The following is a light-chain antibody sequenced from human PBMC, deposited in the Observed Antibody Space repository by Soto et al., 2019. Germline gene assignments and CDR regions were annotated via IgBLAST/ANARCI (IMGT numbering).Light chain of an antibody. V-gene: IGLV2-18*02. CDR2: EVS. J-gene: IGLJ1*01. CDR3: SSYTSSSTYV. CDR1: SSDVGSYNR. Sequence: QSVLPQPPSVSGSPGQSVTISCTGTSSDVGSYNRVSWFQQPPGTAPKLLIYEVSNRPSGVPDRFSGSKSSNTASLTISGLQAEDEADYYCSSYTSSSTYVFGTGTKVTVL.